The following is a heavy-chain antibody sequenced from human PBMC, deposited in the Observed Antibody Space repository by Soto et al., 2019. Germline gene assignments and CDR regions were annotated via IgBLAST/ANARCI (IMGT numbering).Heavy chain of an antibody. CDR2: IYYSGST. CDR1: GGSISSGDYY. V-gene: IGHV4-30-4*01. D-gene: IGHD4-17*01. CDR3: ARDRSDYGDYSSAFDI. J-gene: IGHJ3*02. Sequence: QVQLQESGPGLVKPSQTLSLTCTVSGGSISSGDYYWCWIRQPPGKGLEWIGYIYYSGSTYYNPSLKSRVTISVDTSNNQFSLKLSSVTAADTAVYYCARDRSDYGDYSSAFDIWGQGTMVTVSS.